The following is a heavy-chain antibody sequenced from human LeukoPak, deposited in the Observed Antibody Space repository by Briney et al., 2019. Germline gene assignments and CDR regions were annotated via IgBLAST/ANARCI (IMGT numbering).Heavy chain of an antibody. CDR2: ISSSSSTI. D-gene: IGHD5-18*01. CDR1: GFTFSSYS. Sequence: GGSLRLSCAASGFTFSSYSMNWVRQAPGKGLEWVSYISSSSSTIYYADSVKGRFTISRDNAKNSLYLQMNSLRAEDTAVYYCARGVGYSYGYEFYYFDYWGQGTLVTVSS. CDR3: ARGVGYSYGYEFYYFDY. V-gene: IGHV3-48*01. J-gene: IGHJ4*02.